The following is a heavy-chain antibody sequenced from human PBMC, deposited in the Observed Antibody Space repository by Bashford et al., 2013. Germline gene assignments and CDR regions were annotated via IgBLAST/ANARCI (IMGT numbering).Heavy chain of an antibody. CDR2: INWNGDNT. J-gene: IGHJ6*02. Sequence: VRQAPGKGLEWVSGINWNGDNTAYADSVKGRFTISRDNAKNSLYLQINSLRAEDTALYYCARGYLSRGLDVWGQGTTVTVSS. V-gene: IGHV3-20*03. D-gene: IGHD3-9*01. CDR3: ARGYLSRGLDV.